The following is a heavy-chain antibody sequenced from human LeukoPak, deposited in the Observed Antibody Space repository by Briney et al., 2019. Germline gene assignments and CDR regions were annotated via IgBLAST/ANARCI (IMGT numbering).Heavy chain of an antibody. CDR3: TRDARLCDY. CDR2: IGPSGTIM. Sequence: GGSLRLSCAASGYSFSSYYMNWIRQAPGKGLEWVAYIGPSGTIMNYADSVKGRFTVSRDNAENSLYLHMNSLRAEDTAVYYCTRDARLCDYWGQGTLVTVSS. V-gene: IGHV3-11*01. CDR1: GYSFSSYY. J-gene: IGHJ4*02.